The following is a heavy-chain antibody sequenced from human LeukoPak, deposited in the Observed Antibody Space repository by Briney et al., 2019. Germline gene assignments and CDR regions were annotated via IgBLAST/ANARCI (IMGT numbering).Heavy chain of an antibody. Sequence: GRSLRLSCAASGFTFSSYGMSWVRQAPGKGLEWVSAISGSGGSTYYADSVKGRFTISRDNSKDTLYLQMNSLRAEDTAVYYCAKELLWFGELLGAFDIWGQGTMVTVSS. J-gene: IGHJ3*02. D-gene: IGHD3-10*01. CDR3: AKELLWFGELLGAFDI. V-gene: IGHV3-23*01. CDR1: GFTFSSYG. CDR2: ISGSGGST.